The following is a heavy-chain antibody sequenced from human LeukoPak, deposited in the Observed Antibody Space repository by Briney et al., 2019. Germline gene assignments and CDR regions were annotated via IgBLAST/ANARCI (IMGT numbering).Heavy chain of an antibody. CDR3: ARAPHKFVYDSYGNENYYYYMDV. V-gene: IGHV4-59*11. D-gene: IGHD5-18*01. Sequence: PSETLSLTCTLSGGSFSIHWWSWVGLSPRKGLHSIAYINYYGTSNYIPSLNSRVSISVDTSKNQFSLSLSSVTAADTAVYYCARAPHKFVYDSYGNENYYYYMDVWGKGTTVTVSS. J-gene: IGHJ6*03. CDR1: GGSFSIHW. CDR2: INYYGTS.